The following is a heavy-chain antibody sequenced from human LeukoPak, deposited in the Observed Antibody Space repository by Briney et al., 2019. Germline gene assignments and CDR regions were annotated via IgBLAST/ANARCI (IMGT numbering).Heavy chain of an antibody. D-gene: IGHD6-13*01. V-gene: IGHV4-4*07. CDR2: IYTSGST. CDR1: GGSISSYY. Sequence: PSETLSFSCTVSGGSISSYYWSWIRQPAGKGLEWIGRIYTSGSTNYNPSLKSRVTISVDKSKNQFSLKLSSATAADTAVYYCARGLAAAGPYYFDYWGQGTLVTVSS. J-gene: IGHJ4*02. CDR3: ARGLAAAGPYYFDY.